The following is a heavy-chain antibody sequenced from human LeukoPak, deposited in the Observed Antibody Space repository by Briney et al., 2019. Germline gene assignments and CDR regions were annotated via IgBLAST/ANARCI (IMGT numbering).Heavy chain of an antibody. CDR1: GRSISSYY. J-gene: IGHJ4*02. V-gene: IGHV4-4*09. CDR2: IYSSGST. D-gene: IGHD1-26*01. Sequence: RSETLSLTCTVSGRSISSYYGSWIRRPPGKGLEWIGYIYSSGSTNYNPSRKSRVTISVDTSKNQFSLKLSSVTAADAAVYYCATSDGGVGATLFDYWGQGTLVTVSS. CDR3: ATSDGGVGATLFDY.